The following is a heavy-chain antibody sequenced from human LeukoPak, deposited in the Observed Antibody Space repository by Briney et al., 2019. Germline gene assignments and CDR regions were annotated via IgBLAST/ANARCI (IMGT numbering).Heavy chain of an antibody. V-gene: IGHV3-15*01. J-gene: IGHJ4*02. CDR3: TTDLGTYYHGSQRLIPIDY. D-gene: IGHD3-10*01. CDR1: GSTFTNAW. CDR2: IKSKTDGETT. Sequence: GGSLRLSCVDSGSTFTNAWMSWVRQAPGKGLEWIGRIKSKTDGETTNYAEPVRGRFTISRDDSKSAVYLQMNSLKIEDTAVYYCTTDLGTYYHGSQRLIPIDYWGQGTLVTVSS.